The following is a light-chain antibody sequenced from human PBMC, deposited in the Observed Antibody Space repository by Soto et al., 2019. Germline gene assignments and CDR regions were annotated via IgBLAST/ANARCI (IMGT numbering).Light chain of an antibody. J-gene: IGKJ1*01. CDR3: QQYDNWLGT. Sequence: EIVMTQSPATVSVSPGERATLSCRASQSVSSNLAWYQQTPGQAPRLLIFDASTRATGIPARFSGSGSGTDFTLTISSLQSEDFAVYYCQQYDNWLGTFGQGTKVEVK. CDR2: DAS. CDR1: QSVSSN. V-gene: IGKV3D-15*01.